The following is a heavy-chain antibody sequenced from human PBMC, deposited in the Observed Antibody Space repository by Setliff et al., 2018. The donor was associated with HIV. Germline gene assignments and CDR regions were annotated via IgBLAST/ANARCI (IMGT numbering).Heavy chain of an antibody. CDR3: AREGQWLDMGDTFDI. J-gene: IGHJ3*02. D-gene: IGHD6-19*01. CDR1: GYTFTSYA. Sequence: ASVKVSCKASGYTFTSYAMHWVRQAPGQSLEWMGWINADNGNTKYSQKFQGRVTITRDTSASTAYVEMSSLRSEDTALYYCAREGQWLDMGDTFDIWGQGTMVTVSS. V-gene: IGHV1-3*01. CDR2: INADNGNT.